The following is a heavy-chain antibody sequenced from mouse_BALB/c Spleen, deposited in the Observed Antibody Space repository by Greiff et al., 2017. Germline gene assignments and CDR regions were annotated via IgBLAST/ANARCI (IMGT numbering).Heavy chain of an antibody. V-gene: IGHV1-9*01. CDR1: GYTFSSYW. CDR3: VRLGGYGYAMDY. Sequence: VQLVESGAELMKPGASVKISCKATGYTFSSYWIEWVKQRPGHGLEWIGEILPGSGSTNYNEKFKGKATFTADTSSNTAYMQLSSLTSEDSAVYYCVRLGGYGYAMDYWGQGTSVTVSS. J-gene: IGHJ4*01. D-gene: IGHD2-2*01. CDR2: ILPGSGST.